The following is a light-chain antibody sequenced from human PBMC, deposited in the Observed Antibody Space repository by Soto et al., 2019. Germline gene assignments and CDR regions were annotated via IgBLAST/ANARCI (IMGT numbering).Light chain of an antibody. CDR2: QDT. CDR3: QAWDSVSDVV. J-gene: IGLJ2*01. CDR1: KLGDKF. V-gene: IGLV3-1*01. Sequence: SYELTQPPSVSVSPGQTASITCSGDKLGDKFTCWYQQKPGQSPVLLIYQDTRRPSGIPERFSGSNSGNTTTLTISGTQAMDEADYYCQAWDSVSDVVFDGGTKLTVL.